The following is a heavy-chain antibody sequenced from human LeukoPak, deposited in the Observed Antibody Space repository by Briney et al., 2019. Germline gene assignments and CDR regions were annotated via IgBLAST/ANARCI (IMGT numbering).Heavy chain of an antibody. D-gene: IGHD6-13*01. V-gene: IGHV1-2*02. CDR2: INPNSGGT. CDR1: GYTFTSYG. Sequence: GASVKVSCKASGYTFTSYGISWVRQAPGQGLEWMGWINPNSGGTIYAQKFQGRVTMTRDTSISTAYMELSRLRSDDTAVYYCARDCIAGYYYYYMDVWGKGTTVTVSS. CDR3: ARDCIAGYYYYYMDV. J-gene: IGHJ6*03.